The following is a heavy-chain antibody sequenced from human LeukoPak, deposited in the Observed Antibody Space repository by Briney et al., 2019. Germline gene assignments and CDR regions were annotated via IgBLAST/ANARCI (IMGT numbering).Heavy chain of an antibody. Sequence: PGGSLRLSCAVSGFTFSSYWIDSVRQAPGKGLVWVSRINSDGSSTSYAASVKGRFTISRDNAKNTLYLQMNSLRAEDTAVYYCARTTLINWFDPWGQGTLVTVSS. CDR3: ARTTLINWFDP. CDR2: INSDGSST. V-gene: IGHV3-74*01. CDR1: GFTFSSYW. J-gene: IGHJ5*02. D-gene: IGHD4-11*01.